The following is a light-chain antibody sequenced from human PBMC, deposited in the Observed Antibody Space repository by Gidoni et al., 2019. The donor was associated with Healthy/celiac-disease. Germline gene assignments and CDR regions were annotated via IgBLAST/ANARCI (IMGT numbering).Light chain of an antibody. Sequence: EIVLTQSPATLSLSPGERATLSCRASQSVRSYLAWYQQKPGQAPRLLIYDASNRDTGIPARFSGSGSGTDFTLTIRRLEPEDFAVYYCQQRSNWPPEITFGPGTKVDIK. CDR2: DAS. J-gene: IGKJ3*01. V-gene: IGKV3-11*01. CDR3: QQRSNWPPEIT. CDR1: QSVRSY.